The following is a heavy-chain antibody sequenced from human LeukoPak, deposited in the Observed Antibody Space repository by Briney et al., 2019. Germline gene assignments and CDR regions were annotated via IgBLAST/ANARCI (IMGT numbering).Heavy chain of an antibody. Sequence: GGSLRRSCAASGFTFSSYAMHWVRQAPGKGLKWGAVISYDGSNKYYADSVKGRFTISRDNSKNTLYLQMNSLRAEDTAVYYCARVNIVVVPAAMYLDYWGQGTLVTVSS. CDR1: GFTFSSYA. CDR3: ARVNIVVVPAAMYLDY. V-gene: IGHV3-30*01. D-gene: IGHD2-2*01. CDR2: ISYDGSNK. J-gene: IGHJ4*02.